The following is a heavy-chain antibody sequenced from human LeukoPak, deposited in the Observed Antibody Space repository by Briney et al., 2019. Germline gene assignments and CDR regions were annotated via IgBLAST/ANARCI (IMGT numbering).Heavy chain of an antibody. CDR2: IYSGGYT. Sequence: SETLSLTCSVSGASISTNNYYWGWIRQPPGKGLEWIGSIYSGGYTYYNPSLKSRVTISVDRSKNQFSLKLSSVTAADTAVYYCARGQGSSWYNTYYYDSSGPNDAFDIWGQGTMVTVSS. V-gene: IGHV4-39*07. D-gene: IGHD3-22*01. CDR3: ARGQGSSWYNTYYYDSSGPNDAFDI. CDR1: GASISTNNYY. J-gene: IGHJ3*02.